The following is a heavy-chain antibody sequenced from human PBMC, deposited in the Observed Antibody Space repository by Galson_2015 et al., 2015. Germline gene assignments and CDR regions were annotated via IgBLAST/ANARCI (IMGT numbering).Heavy chain of an antibody. V-gene: IGHV4-39*01. CDR3: VTQRARGIDWFDP. J-gene: IGHJ5*02. Sequence: SETLSLTCSVSGGSISSRSYYWGWVRQPPGKGLEWIGNIYYNGQTYYNPSLKSRVTISADASENQFSLNLTSVTDADTALYYCVTQRARGIDWFDPWGQGTPVTVSS. CDR2: IYYNGQT. CDR1: GGSISSRSYY. D-gene: IGHD3-10*01.